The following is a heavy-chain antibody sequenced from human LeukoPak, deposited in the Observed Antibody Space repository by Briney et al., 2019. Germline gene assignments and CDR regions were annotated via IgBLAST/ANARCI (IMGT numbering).Heavy chain of an antibody. CDR2: IIPILGIA. D-gene: IGHD3-3*01. V-gene: IGHV1-69*04. CDR1: GGTFSSYA. J-gene: IGHJ5*02. CDR3: ARAPELRFLEWLSTSWFDP. Sequence: ASVKVSCKASGGTFSSYAISWVRQAPGQGLEWMGRIIPILGIANYAQKFQGRVTITADESTSTAYMELSSLRSEDTAVYYCARAPELRFLEWLSTSWFDPWGQGTLVTVSS.